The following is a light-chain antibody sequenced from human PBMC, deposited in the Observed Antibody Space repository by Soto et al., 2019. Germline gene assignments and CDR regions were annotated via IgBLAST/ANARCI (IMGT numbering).Light chain of an antibody. CDR3: SSYARGTLEA. J-gene: IGLJ1*01. Sequence: QSVLAQPPSASGSPGQSVTISCTGTSSDVGRYDYVSWYQQRPGKAPKLLIHEVTKRPSGVPDRFSGSKSGNTASLTVSGLEAGDDRDHYCSSYARGTLEAFGAGIKVS. CDR1: SSDVGRYDY. CDR2: EVT. V-gene: IGLV2-8*01.